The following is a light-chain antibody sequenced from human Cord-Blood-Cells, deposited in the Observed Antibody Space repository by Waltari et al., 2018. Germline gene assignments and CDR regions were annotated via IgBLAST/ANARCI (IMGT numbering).Light chain of an antibody. J-gene: IGKJ1*01. Sequence: DIQMTQSPSSLSASVGDRVTISCRASQGISNSLAWYQQKPGKAPKLLRYAASILESVVPSRFSGSGSGTDYTPTISRLQPEDFATYYCEQYYSTPPWTFGQGTKVEIK. CDR2: AAS. CDR3: EQYYSTPPWT. CDR1: QGISNS. V-gene: IGKV1-NL1*01.